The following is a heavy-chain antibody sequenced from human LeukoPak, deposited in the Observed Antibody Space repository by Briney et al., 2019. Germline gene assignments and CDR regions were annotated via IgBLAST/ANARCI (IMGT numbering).Heavy chain of an antibody. CDR2: MNPNSGNT. CDR3: ASDSGSYYYFDY. D-gene: IGHD1-26*01. J-gene: IGHJ4*02. V-gene: IGHV1-8*01. Sequence: GASVKVSCKASGYTFTSYDINWVRQATGQGLEWMGWMNPNSGNTGYAQKFQGRVTMTRNTSISTAYMELSSLRSEDTAVYYCASDSGSYYYFDYWGQGTLVTVSS. CDR1: GYTFTSYD.